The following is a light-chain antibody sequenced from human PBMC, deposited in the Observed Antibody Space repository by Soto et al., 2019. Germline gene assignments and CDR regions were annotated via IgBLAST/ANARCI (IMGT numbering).Light chain of an antibody. V-gene: IGKV3-20*01. CDR3: QQCGSSPWT. CDR1: QSVSSYY. Sequence: EIVLTQSPGTLSLSPGERATLSCRASQSVSSYYLAWYQQKPGQAPRLLIYAASSRATGIPDRFSGGGSGTDFTLTISRPEPEDFAVYYCQQCGSSPWTFGQGTKVDIK. J-gene: IGKJ1*01. CDR2: AAS.